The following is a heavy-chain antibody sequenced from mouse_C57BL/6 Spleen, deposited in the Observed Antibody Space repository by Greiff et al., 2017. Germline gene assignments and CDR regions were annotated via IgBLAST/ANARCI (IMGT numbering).Heavy chain of an antibody. V-gene: IGHV1-85*01. CDR3: ARGVHYYGSSSYAMDY. CDR1: GYTFTSYD. D-gene: IGHD1-1*01. Sequence: QVQLQQSGPELVKPGASVKLSCKASGYTFTSYDINWVKQRPGQGLEWIGWIYPRDGSTKYNEKFKGKATLTVDTSSSTAYMELHSLTSEDSAVYFCARGVHYYGSSSYAMDYWGQGTSVTVSS. J-gene: IGHJ4*01. CDR2: IYPRDGST.